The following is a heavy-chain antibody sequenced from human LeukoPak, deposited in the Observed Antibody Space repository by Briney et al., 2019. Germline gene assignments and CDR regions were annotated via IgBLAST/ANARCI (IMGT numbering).Heavy chain of an antibody. V-gene: IGHV1-69*06. CDR1: GGTFSSYA. CDR3: ARPYNWNDETSLFDDAFDI. Sequence: SVKVSCKASGGTFSSYAISWVRQAPGQGLEWMGGIIPIFGTANYAQKFQGRVTITADKSTSTAYMELSSLRSEDTAVYYCARPYNWNDETSLFDDAFDIWGQGTMVTVSS. CDR2: IIPIFGTA. J-gene: IGHJ3*02. D-gene: IGHD1-20*01.